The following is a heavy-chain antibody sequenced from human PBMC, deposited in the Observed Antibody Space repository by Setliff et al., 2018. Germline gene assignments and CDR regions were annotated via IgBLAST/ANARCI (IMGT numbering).Heavy chain of an antibody. J-gene: IGHJ6*02. V-gene: IGHV3-64*01. CDR3: ARDWATYYYDSSGYYTFYYAIDV. CDR2: ISSDGGST. D-gene: IGHD3-22*01. CDR1: GFTFSSYT. Sequence: GGSLRLSCAASGFTFSSYTMHWVRQAPGKGLEYVSGISSDGGSTYYANSVKDRFTISRDNSKNTLWLQMGSLRAEDMAVYYCARDWATYYYDSSGYYTFYYAIDVWGQGTTVTVSS.